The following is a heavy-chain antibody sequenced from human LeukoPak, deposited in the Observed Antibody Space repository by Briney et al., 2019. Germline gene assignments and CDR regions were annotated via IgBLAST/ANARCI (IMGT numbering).Heavy chain of an antibody. D-gene: IGHD4/OR15-4a*01. CDR1: GHTFTSYY. CDR2: MNANSGGR. Sequence: ASVKVSCKGSGHTFTSYYMHWVRQAPGQGLEWMGGMNANSGGRNYAQKIQGRVSLTRDRATSTEYLEMSGLRSEDTAVYYCARNNSVRDEAWCFNPWGQGTLVTVSS. V-gene: IGHV1-2*02. J-gene: IGHJ5*02. CDR3: ARNNSVRDEAWCFNP.